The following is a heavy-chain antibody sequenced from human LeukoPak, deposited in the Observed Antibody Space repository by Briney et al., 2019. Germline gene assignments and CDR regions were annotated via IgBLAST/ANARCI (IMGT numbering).Heavy chain of an antibody. CDR3: AKHVLLWFGEIDY. Sequence: GGSLRLSCAASGFTFSSYGMSWVRQAPGKGLEWVSAISGSVGSTYYADSVKGRFTISRDNSMGTLYLEMNSLRAEDTAVYYCAKHVLLWFGEIDYWGQGTLVTVSS. CDR1: GFTFSSYG. V-gene: IGHV3-23*01. D-gene: IGHD3-10*01. CDR2: ISGSVGST. J-gene: IGHJ4*02.